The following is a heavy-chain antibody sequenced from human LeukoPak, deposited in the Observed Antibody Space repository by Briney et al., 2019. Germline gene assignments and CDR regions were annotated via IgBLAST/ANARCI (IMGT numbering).Heavy chain of an antibody. D-gene: IGHD4-17*01. CDR3: ARGGDYGDLRYFDY. J-gene: IGHJ4*02. CDR1: GGSINNYY. Sequence: SETLSLTCTVSGGSINNYYWSWIRQPPGKGLEWIGYIYYRGSTNYNPSLKSRVTFSVDTSKNQFSLKLNSVTAADTAVYYCARGGDYGDLRYFDYWGQGTLVTISS. CDR2: IYYRGST. V-gene: IGHV4-59*01.